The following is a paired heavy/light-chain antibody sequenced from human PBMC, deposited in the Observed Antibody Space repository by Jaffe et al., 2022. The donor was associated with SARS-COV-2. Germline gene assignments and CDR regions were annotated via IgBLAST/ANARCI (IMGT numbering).Light chain of an antibody. CDR2: EVS. CDR3: SSYISSTTLYV. Sequence: QSALTQPASVSGSPGQSITISCSGTSSDIGGSDYVSWFQQHPGKAPKLLIYEVSNRPSGVPDHFSGSKSGNTASLTISGLQSEDEADYYCSSYISSTTLYVFGTGTKVTVL. CDR1: SSDIGGSDY. V-gene: IGLV2-14*01. J-gene: IGLJ1*01.
Heavy chain of an antibody. J-gene: IGHJ3*01. CDR3: AKDFSISAPDALHL. D-gene: IGHD6-25*01. V-gene: IGHV3-23*01. CDR2: ISGSGGTT. Sequence: ELQLLESGGGVVQPGGSLRLSCAASGFTFSDYAMSWVRQAPGKGLEWLSGISGSGGTTYYPDSVGGRFTISRDNSKNTLYLQMDSLRAEDTALYFCAKDFSISAPDALHLWGLGTLVTVSA. CDR1: GFTFSDYA.